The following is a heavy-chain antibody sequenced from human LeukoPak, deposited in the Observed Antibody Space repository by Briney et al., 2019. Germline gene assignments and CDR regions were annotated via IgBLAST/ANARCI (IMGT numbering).Heavy chain of an antibody. Sequence: PSETLSLTCAVYGGSFSDHYWTWIRQPPGKGLEWIGEINHSGSTNYNPSLRSRVTISVDKPNNHFSLKLTSVTAADTAVFYCARIERGTWRPLEHWGQGTLVTVSS. D-gene: IGHD7-27*01. CDR3: ARIERGTWRPLEH. J-gene: IGHJ1*01. CDR1: GGSFSDHY. V-gene: IGHV4-34*01. CDR2: INHSGST.